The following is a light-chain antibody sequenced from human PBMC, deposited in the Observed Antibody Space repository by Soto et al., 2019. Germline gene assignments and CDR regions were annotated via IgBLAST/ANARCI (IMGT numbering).Light chain of an antibody. Sequence: QSALTQPASVSGSPGQSITISCTGTSSDVGAYNYVSWYQQHPGKAPKVMIYDVSNRPSGISNRFSGSKSGNTASLTISGLQAEDEADYYCSSRTIATTVVFGGGTKLTVL. CDR2: DVS. CDR1: SSDVGAYNY. CDR3: SSRTIATTVV. V-gene: IGLV2-14*01. J-gene: IGLJ3*02.